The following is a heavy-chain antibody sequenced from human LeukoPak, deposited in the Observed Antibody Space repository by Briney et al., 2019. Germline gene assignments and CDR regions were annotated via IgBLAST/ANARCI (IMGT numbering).Heavy chain of an antibody. D-gene: IGHD1-26*01. Sequence: GGSLRLSCAASGFTFSNYWMSWVRQAPGKGLEWVAQIKQDGSENYYVDSVKGRLTISRDNAKNSLYLQLNSLRAEDTALYYCARDKQVGATTGSWFDPWGQGTLVTVSS. J-gene: IGHJ5*02. V-gene: IGHV3-7*01. CDR3: ARDKQVGATTGSWFDP. CDR2: IKQDGSEN. CDR1: GFTFSNYW.